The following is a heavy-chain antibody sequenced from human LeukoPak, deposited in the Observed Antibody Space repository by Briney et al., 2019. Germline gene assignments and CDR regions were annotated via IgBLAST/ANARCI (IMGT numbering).Heavy chain of an antibody. D-gene: IGHD3-22*01. J-gene: IGHJ5*02. CDR2: INWNGGST. CDR1: GTTFDKYG. V-gene: IGHV3-20*01. CDR3: ARDYYSDTTGPHGRFDP. Sequence: PGGSLRLSCAASGTTFDKYGMSWVRQVPGKGLEWVAGINWNGGSTDYAASMKGRFTISRDNAKNSLYLQMNSLRVEDTALYHCARDYYSDTTGPHGRFDPWGQGTQVIVSS.